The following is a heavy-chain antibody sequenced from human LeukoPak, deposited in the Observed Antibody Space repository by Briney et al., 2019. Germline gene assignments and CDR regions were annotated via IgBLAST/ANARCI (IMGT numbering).Heavy chain of an antibody. D-gene: IGHD4-11*01. V-gene: IGHV3-66*01. Sequence: GGSLRLSCAASGFTVSSNYMSWVRQAPGKGLEWVSVIYSGGSTYYADSVKSRFTISRDNSKNTLYLQMNSLRAEDTAVYYCARYYSNYLFDYWGQGTLVTVSS. CDR3: ARYYSNYLFDY. CDR2: IYSGGST. J-gene: IGHJ4*02. CDR1: GFTVSSNY.